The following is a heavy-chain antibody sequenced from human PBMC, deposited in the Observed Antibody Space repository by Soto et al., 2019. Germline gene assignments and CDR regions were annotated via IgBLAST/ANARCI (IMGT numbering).Heavy chain of an antibody. J-gene: IGHJ4*02. CDR3: AFGNLSYYFDY. CDR1: GFAFSSFG. Sequence: QVQLVESGGGVVQPGTSLRLSCVASGFAFSSFGMHWVRQAPGKGLEWVAIIWYDGSDKYYGDSVKGRFNISRDNSKNTLFLQMNSLRAEDTAVYHCAFGNLSYYFDYWGQGTPVTVSS. CDR2: IWYDGSDK. D-gene: IGHD3-16*01. V-gene: IGHV3-33*01.